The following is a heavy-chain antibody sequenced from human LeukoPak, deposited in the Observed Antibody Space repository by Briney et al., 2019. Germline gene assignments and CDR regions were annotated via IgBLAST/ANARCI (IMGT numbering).Heavy chain of an antibody. CDR3: ARDFEYSSSSADY. J-gene: IGHJ4*02. V-gene: IGHV3-21*01. D-gene: IGHD6-6*01. Sequence: PGGSLRLSCAASGFTFSSYEMNWVRQAPGKGLEWVSSISSSSSYIYYADSVKGRFTISRDNAKNSLYLQMNSLRAEDTAVYYCARDFEYSSSSADYWGQGTLVTVSS. CDR1: GFTFSSYE. CDR2: ISSSSSYI.